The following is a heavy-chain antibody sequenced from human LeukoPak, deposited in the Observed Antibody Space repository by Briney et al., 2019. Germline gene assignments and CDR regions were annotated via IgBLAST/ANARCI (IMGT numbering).Heavy chain of an antibody. D-gene: IGHD5-12*01. CDR2: ISSSSSTI. J-gene: IGHJ4*02. CDR3: ARDGYQNGVDY. V-gene: IGHV3-48*04. CDR1: GFTFSSYA. Sequence: GGSLRLSCAASGFTFSSYAMSWVRQAPGKGLEWVSYISSSSSTIYYTDSVKGRFTISRDNAKNSLYLQMNSLRAEDTAVYYCARDGYQNGVDYWGPGTLVTVSS.